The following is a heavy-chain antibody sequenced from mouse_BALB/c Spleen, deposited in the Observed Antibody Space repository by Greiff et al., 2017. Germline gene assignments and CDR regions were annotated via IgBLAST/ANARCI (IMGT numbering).Heavy chain of an antibody. J-gene: IGHJ4*01. CDR1: GFTFTDYY. V-gene: IGHV7-3*02. CDR3: ARSLYYGRAMDY. D-gene: IGHD1-1*01. CDR2: IRNKANGYTT. Sequence: EVMLVESGGGLVQPGGSLRLSCATSGFTFTDYYMSWVRQPPGKALEWLGFIRNKANGYTTEYSASVKGRFTISRDNSQSILYLQMNTLRAEDSATYYCARSLYYGRAMDYWGQGTSVTVSS.